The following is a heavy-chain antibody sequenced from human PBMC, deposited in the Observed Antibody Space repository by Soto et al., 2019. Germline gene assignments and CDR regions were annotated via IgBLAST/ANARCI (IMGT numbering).Heavy chain of an antibody. D-gene: IGHD2-8*02. V-gene: IGHV4-34*01. CDR2: INHSGST. CDR3: ARDKITGLFDY. Sequence: QVQLQQWGAGLLKPSETLSLTCAVYGGSFSGYYWTWIRQPPGTGLEWIGEINHSGSTNYNPSLKTRXTXSXNTSKNPFSLKLTSVTAADTAVYYCARDKITGLFDYWGQGTLVTVSS. CDR1: GGSFSGYY. J-gene: IGHJ4*02.